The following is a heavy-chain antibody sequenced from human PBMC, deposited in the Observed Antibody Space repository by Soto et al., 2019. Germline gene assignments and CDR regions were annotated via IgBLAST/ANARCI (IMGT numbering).Heavy chain of an antibody. CDR2: INHSGST. CDR3: ATFPARYYYGSGSYGRSGMDV. D-gene: IGHD3-10*01. J-gene: IGHJ6*02. V-gene: IGHV4-34*01. Sequence: SETLSLTCAVYGGSFSGYYWSWIRQPPGKGLEWIGEINHSGSTNYNPSLKSRVTISVDTSKNQFSLKLSSVTAADTAVYYCATFPARYYYGSGSYGRSGMDVWAQGTTVPVSS. CDR1: GGSFSGYY.